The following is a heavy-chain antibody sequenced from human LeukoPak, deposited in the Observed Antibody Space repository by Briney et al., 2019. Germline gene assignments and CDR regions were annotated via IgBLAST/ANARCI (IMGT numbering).Heavy chain of an antibody. CDR2: ISGSGGTT. J-gene: IGHJ4*02. V-gene: IGHV3-23*01. D-gene: IGHD3-22*01. Sequence: GGSLRLSCAASGFTFSIYAMSWVRQAPGKGLEWVSTISGSGGTTFYADSVKGRFTISRDNSKNTLYLQMNSLRAEDTAVYYCAKYPYYYDSSGYYYFDYWGQGTLFTVSS. CDR1: GFTFSIYA. CDR3: AKYPYYYDSSGYYYFDY.